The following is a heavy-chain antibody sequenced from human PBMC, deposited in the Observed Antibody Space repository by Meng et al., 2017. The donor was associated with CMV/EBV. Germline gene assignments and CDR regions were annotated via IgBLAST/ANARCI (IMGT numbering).Heavy chain of an antibody. J-gene: IGHJ5*02. D-gene: IGHD2-2*01. CDR3: ARARVPAAIGAINWFDP. CDR1: GFIFSDYY. Sequence: GGSLRLSCAASGFIFSDYYMSWIRQAPGKGLEWVSYITSSGRTKYYADSVKGRFTISRDNAKNSLYLQMNSLRAEDTAVYYCARARVPAAIGAINWFDPWGQGTLVTVSS. CDR2: ITSSGRTK. V-gene: IGHV3-11*01.